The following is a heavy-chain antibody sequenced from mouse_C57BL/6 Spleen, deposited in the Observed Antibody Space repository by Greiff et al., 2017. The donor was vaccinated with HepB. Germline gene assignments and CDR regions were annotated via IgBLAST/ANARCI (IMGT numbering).Heavy chain of an antibody. CDR3: AAAQAPAWFAY. D-gene: IGHD3-2*02. CDR2: ISSGSSTI. J-gene: IGHJ3*01. CDR1: GFTFSDYG. V-gene: IGHV5-17*01. Sequence: EVKLMESGGGLVKPGGSLKLSCAASGFTFSDYGMHWVRQAPEKGLEWVAYISSGSSTIYYADTVKGRFTISRDNAKNPLFLQMTSLRSEDTAMYYCAAAQAPAWFAYWGQGTLVTVSA.